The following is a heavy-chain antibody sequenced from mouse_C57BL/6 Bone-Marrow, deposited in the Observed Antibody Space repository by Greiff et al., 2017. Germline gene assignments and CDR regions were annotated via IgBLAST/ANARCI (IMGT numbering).Heavy chain of an antibody. CDR1: GYTFTSYW. Sequence: EVQLQQSGTVLARPGASVKMSCKTSGYTFTSYWMHWVKQRPGQGLEWIGAIYPGNSDTSYNQKFKGKAKLTAVTSASTAYMELSSLTNEDSAVYYCTTYGNYLYYYAMDDWGQGTSVTVSS. CDR3: TTYGNYLYYYAMDD. V-gene: IGHV1-5*01. J-gene: IGHJ4*01. D-gene: IGHD2-1*01. CDR2: IYPGNSDT.